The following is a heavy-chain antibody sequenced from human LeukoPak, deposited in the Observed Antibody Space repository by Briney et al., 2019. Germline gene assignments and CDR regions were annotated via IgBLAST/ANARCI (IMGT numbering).Heavy chain of an antibody. V-gene: IGHV1-2*02. CDR3: ARGHYESSGYYLGY. D-gene: IGHD3-22*01. CDR1: GYSFTAFY. Sequence: GASVKVSCKTSGYSFTAFYIHWVRQAPGQGLEWMGWIHPRRGDTNYAQKFQGRVTMTRDTSTSTVYMELSSLRSEDTAVYYCARGHYESSGYYLGYWGQGTLATVSS. J-gene: IGHJ4*02. CDR2: IHPRRGDT.